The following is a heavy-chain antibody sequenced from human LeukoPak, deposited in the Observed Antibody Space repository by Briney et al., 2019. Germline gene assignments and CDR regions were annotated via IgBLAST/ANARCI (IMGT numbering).Heavy chain of an antibody. CDR3: ASPSVSGYGDYAFDY. CDR2: INPNSGGT. J-gene: IGHJ4*02. Sequence: GASVKVSCKASGYTFTGYYMHWVRQAPGQGLEWMGWINPNSGGTNYEQKFQVRVTMTRDTSISTAYMELSRLRSDDTAVYYCASPSVSGYGDYAFDYWGQGTLVTVS. CDR1: GYTFTGYY. V-gene: IGHV1-2*02. D-gene: IGHD4-17*01.